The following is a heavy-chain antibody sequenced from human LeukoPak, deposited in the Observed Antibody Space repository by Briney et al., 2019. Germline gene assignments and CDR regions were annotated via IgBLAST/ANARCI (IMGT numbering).Heavy chain of an antibody. CDR2: ITGSGGST. CDR3: PKGMSSSSVFDY. Sequence: GGSLRLSCAASGFTFSSYAMHWVRQAPGKGLEWVSAITGSGGSTYYADSVKGRFTISRDNSKNTLYLQMNSLRAEDTAVCYCPKGMSSSSVFDYWGQGTLVTVSS. D-gene: IGHD6-6*01. V-gene: IGHV3-23*01. J-gene: IGHJ4*02. CDR1: GFTFSSYA.